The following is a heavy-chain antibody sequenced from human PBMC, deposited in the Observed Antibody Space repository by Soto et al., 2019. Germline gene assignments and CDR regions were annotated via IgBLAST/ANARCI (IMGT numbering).Heavy chain of an antibody. CDR1: GFTFSSYA. V-gene: IGHV3-23*01. D-gene: IGHD3-3*01. J-gene: IGHJ4*02. CDR2: ISGSGGST. Sequence: HPGGSLRLSCAASGFTFSSYAMSWLRQAPGKGLEWVSAISGSGGSTYYADSVKGRFTISRDNSKNTLYLQMNSLRAEGTAVYYCAKVNVGITIFGVVIPWYYYDYWGQGTLVTVSS. CDR3: AKVNVGITIFGVVIPWYYYDY.